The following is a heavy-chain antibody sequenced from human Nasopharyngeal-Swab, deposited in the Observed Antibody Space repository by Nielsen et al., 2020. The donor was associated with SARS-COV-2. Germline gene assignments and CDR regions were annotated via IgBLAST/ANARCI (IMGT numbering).Heavy chain of an antibody. Sequence: VRKAPGKGLEWVAFIAHDASNEYYGDSVKGRFSISRDSSKNTLYLQMDSLRGEDTAVYYCARDAPAHYGAFYWGRGTLVTVSS. J-gene: IGHJ4*02. CDR2: IAHDASNE. V-gene: IGHV3-30*03. CDR3: ARDAPAHYGAFY. D-gene: IGHD4-17*01.